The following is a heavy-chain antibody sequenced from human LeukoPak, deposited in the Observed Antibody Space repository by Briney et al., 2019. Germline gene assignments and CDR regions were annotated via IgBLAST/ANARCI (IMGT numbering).Heavy chain of an antibody. CDR1: GFTFDDYA. V-gene: IGHV3-9*01. J-gene: IGHJ5*02. Sequence: QPGGSLRLSCAASGFTFDDYAMHWVRQAPGKGLEWVSGISWNSGSIGYADSVKGRFTISRDNAKNTLYLQMNSLRAEDTAVYYCARVSSGSYNWVDPWGQGTLVTVSS. CDR3: ARVSSGSYNWVDP. CDR2: ISWNSGSI. D-gene: IGHD1-26*01.